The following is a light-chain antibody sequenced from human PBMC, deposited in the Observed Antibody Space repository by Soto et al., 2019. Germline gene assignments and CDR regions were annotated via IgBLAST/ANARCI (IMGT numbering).Light chain of an antibody. Sequence: DIHMTQSPSSGSASVGARVTITCRASQASSTWVAWYQQKPWKAPKLLSYAASSLQTGVPSRFSGRGSGTDFNLPISSLRHEDFSPYYCQQGNSFPRTVGQGPKVEI. CDR2: AAS. J-gene: IGKJ1*01. CDR3: QQGNSFPRT. V-gene: IGKV1-12*01. CDR1: QASSTW.